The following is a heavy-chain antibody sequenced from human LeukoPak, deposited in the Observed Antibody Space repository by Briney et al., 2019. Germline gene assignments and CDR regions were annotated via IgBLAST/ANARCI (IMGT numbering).Heavy chain of an antibody. CDR1: GFTFSSYS. V-gene: IGHV3-48*01. CDR2: ISSSSSTI. CDR3: ARDWPSDY. Sequence: GRSLRLSCAASGFTFSSYSMNWVRQAPGKGLEWVSYISSSSSTIYYADSVKGRFTISRDNAKNSLYLQINSLRAEDTAVYYCARDWPSDYWGQGALVTVSS. J-gene: IGHJ4*02.